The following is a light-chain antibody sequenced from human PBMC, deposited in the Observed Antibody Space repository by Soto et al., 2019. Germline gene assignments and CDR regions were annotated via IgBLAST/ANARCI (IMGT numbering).Light chain of an antibody. Sequence: QSVLTQPASVSGSPGQSITISCTGSSGDIGDYKYVSWYKQHPGKAPKLMIYDVSNRPSGVSNRFSASKSGNTASLTISGLQDEDDADYYCSSYTSTNFVIFGGGTKLTVL. J-gene: IGLJ2*01. CDR1: SGDIGDYKY. V-gene: IGLV2-14*01. CDR2: DVS. CDR3: SSYTSTNFVI.